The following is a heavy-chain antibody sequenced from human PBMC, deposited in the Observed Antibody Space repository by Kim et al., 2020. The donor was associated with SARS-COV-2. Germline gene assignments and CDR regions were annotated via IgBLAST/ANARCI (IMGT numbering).Heavy chain of an antibody. CDR3: ARDWAFVAGSGSYRGLGYYYGMDV. Sequence: ASVKVSCKASGYTFTSYGISWVRQAPGQGLEWMGWISAYNGNTNYAQKLQGRVTMTTDTSTSTAYMELRSLRSDDTAVYYCARDWAFVAGSGSYRGLGYYYGMDVWGQGTTVTVSS. CDR2: ISAYNGNT. V-gene: IGHV1-18*01. CDR1: GYTFTSYG. J-gene: IGHJ6*02. D-gene: IGHD3-10*01.